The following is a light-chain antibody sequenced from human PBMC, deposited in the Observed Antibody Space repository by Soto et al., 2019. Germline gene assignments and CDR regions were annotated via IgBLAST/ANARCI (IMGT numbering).Light chain of an antibody. CDR1: QSVRSY. Sequence: EIVLAQSPATLSLSPGERVTLTCRASQSVRSYLAWYQQKPGQAPRLLIYDASNRATGIPARFSGSGSGTDFTLTISSLEPEDFAVYYCQQRAKWPATFGQGTRLEIK. J-gene: IGKJ5*01. V-gene: IGKV3-11*01. CDR2: DAS. CDR3: QQRAKWPAT.